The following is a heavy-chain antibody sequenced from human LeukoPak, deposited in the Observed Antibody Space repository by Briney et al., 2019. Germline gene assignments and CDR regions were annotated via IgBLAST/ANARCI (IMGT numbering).Heavy chain of an antibody. Sequence: SETLSLTCNVSGGSINSYYWSWIRQPPGKGLEWIGYIYYSGSTNYNPSLKSRVTISVDASKNQFSLKLNFVTAADTAVYYCARDRSSGWQGVFDIWGQGTMVTVSS. V-gene: IGHV4-59*01. CDR3: ARDRSSGWQGVFDI. CDR1: GGSINSYY. D-gene: IGHD6-19*01. J-gene: IGHJ3*02. CDR2: IYYSGST.